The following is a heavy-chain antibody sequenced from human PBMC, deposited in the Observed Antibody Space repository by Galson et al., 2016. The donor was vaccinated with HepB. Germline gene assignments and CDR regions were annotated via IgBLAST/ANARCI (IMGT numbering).Heavy chain of an antibody. CDR3: AGQVGATHDH. V-gene: IGHV5-51*01. J-gene: IGHJ4*02. D-gene: IGHD1-26*01. Sequence: QSGAEVKKPGESLKISCQGSGYSFAKYWIVWVRQMPGKGLEWMGIIYPGDSDTTYSPSFQGQVTISADKSISTAYLQWSSLKASDTAMYYFAGQVGATHDHWGQGTLVTVSS. CDR2: IYPGDSDT. CDR1: GYSFAKYW.